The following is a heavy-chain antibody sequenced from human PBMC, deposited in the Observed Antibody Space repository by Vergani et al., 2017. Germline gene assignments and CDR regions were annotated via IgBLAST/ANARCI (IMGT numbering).Heavy chain of an antibody. Sequence: EVQLVQSGAEVKKPGESLKISCKGSGYSFTSYWIGWVRQMPGKGLEWMGIIYPGDSDTRYSPSFQGQVTISADKSISTAYLQWSSLKASDTAMYYCARHGVEYSSSSENYYYGMDLWGQGTTVTVSS. D-gene: IGHD6-6*01. CDR2: IYPGDSDT. V-gene: IGHV5-51*01. J-gene: IGHJ6*02. CDR1: GYSFTSYW. CDR3: ARHGVEYSSSSENYYYGMDL.